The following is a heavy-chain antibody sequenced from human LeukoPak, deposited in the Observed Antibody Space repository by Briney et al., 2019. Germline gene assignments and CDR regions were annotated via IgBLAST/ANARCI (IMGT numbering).Heavy chain of an antibody. Sequence: SETLSLTCTVSGGSISSYYWSWIRQPPGKGLEWIGYIYYSGSTNYNPSLKSRVTISVDTSKNQFSLKLSSVTAADTAVYYCARLCIVGALDYWGQGTLVTVSS. CDR2: IYYSGST. V-gene: IGHV4-59*08. CDR1: GGSISSYY. J-gene: IGHJ4*02. D-gene: IGHD1-26*01. CDR3: ARLCIVGALDY.